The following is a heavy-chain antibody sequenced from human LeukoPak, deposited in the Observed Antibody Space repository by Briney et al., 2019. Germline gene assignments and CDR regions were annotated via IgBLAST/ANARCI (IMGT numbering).Heavy chain of an antibody. CDR3: ARLYSSGWYLKRTDY. CDR2: INHSGST. CDR1: GVSFSGDF. Sequence: SETLSLTCAVYGVSFSGDFWSWIRQSPGKGLEWIGEINHSGSTNYNPSLKSRVTISVDTSKNQFSLKLSSVTAADTAVYYCARLYSSGWYLKRTDYWGQGTLVTVSS. D-gene: IGHD6-19*01. J-gene: IGHJ4*02. V-gene: IGHV4-34*01.